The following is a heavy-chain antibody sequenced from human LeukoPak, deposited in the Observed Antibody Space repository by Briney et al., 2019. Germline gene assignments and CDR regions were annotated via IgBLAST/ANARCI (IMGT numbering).Heavy chain of an antibody. CDR1: GGTFSSYA. V-gene: IGHV1-69*13. Sequence: SVKVSCKASGGTFSSYAISWVRQAPGQGLEWMGGIIPIFGTANNAQKFQGRVTITADESTSTAYMELSSLRSEDTAVYYCAREETIAVAGSAGYYFDYWGQGTLVTVSS. CDR2: IIPIFGTA. J-gene: IGHJ4*02. D-gene: IGHD6-19*01. CDR3: AREETIAVAGSAGYYFDY.